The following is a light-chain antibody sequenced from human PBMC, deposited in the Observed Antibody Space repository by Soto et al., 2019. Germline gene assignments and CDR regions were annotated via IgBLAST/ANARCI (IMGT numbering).Light chain of an antibody. CDR1: SSDVGGYNY. V-gene: IGLV2-14*01. Sequence: QSALTQPASVSGSPGQSITISCTGTSSDVGGYNYVSWYQQHPGKAPKLMIYDVSNRPSGVSNRFSGSKSGNTASLTISGLQAEYEADYYCSSYTSSSTQVFGTGPKVTVL. J-gene: IGLJ1*01. CDR2: DVS. CDR3: SSYTSSSTQV.